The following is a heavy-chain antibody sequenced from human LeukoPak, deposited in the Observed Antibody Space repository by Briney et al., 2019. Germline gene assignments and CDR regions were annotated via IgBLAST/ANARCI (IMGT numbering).Heavy chain of an antibody. D-gene: IGHD5-24*01. CDR3: AKDDAWLQYGD. J-gene: IGHJ4*02. CDR2: ISPNGVIT. Sequence: GGSLRLSCATSGFTFNNYNMNWVRQAPGKGLEWVSGISPNGVITYYADSVKGRFTISRDSSKGTVSLQMNSLRPEDTAVYYCAKDDAWLQYGDWGRGTLVTVSS. V-gene: IGHV3-23*01. CDR1: GFTFNNYN.